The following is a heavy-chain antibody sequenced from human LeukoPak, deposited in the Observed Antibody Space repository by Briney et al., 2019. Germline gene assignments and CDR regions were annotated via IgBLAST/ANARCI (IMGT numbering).Heavy chain of an antibody. CDR1: GYTFTGYY. CDR2: INLNSGGT. J-gene: IGHJ6*02. D-gene: IGHD2-2*01. CDR3: AASPIVVVPAALRDYYYYGMDV. Sequence: ASVKVSCKASGYTFTGYYMHWVRQAPGQGLEWMGWINLNSGGTNYAQKFQGRVTMTRDTSISTAYMELSRLRSDDTAVYYCAASPIVVVPAALRDYYYYGMDVWGQGTTVTVSS. V-gene: IGHV1-2*02.